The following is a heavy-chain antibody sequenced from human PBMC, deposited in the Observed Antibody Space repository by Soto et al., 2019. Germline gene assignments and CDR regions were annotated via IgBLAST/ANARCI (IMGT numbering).Heavy chain of an antibody. Sequence: EVQLVESGGGLVQPGGSLRLSCAASGFTVSSNYMSWVRQAPGKGLEWLSVIYTDDSTYYADSVKGRFTISRHNSKNTLYPQMNSLRAEDTAVYYCTSGTSGSSGPLYWVQGTLVTVSS. D-gene: IGHD3-22*01. CDR1: GFTVSSNY. CDR3: TSGTSGSSGPLY. V-gene: IGHV3-53*04. CDR2: IYTDDST. J-gene: IGHJ4*02.